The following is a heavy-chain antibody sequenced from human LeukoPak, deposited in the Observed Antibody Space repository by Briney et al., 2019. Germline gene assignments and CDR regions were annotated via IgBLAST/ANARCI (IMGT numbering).Heavy chain of an antibody. D-gene: IGHD3-9*01. CDR3: AKASYYDILTGPDAFDI. Sequence: GGSLRLSCAASGFTFSSYWMHWVRQAPGKGLVWVSGISWNSGSIGYADSVKGRFTISRDNAKNSLYLQMNSLRAEDTALYYCAKASYYDILTGPDAFDIWGQGTMVTVSS. CDR1: GFTFSSYW. CDR2: ISWNSGSI. V-gene: IGHV3-9*01. J-gene: IGHJ3*02.